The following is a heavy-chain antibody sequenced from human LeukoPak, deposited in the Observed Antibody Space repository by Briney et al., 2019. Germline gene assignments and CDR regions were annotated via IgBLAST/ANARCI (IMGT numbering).Heavy chain of an antibody. CDR2: IGESGGNT. CDR1: GFTFSIFV. J-gene: IGHJ4*02. Sequence: GGSLRLSCAASGFTFSIFVMTWVRQGPGKGLEWVSSIGESGGNTYYADSVKGRFTISRDNSKNTLYLQMNSLRDEDTAVYYCAEGRLRELNDCWGQGTLVTVSS. V-gene: IGHV3-23*01. D-gene: IGHD1-7*01. CDR3: AEGRLRELNDC.